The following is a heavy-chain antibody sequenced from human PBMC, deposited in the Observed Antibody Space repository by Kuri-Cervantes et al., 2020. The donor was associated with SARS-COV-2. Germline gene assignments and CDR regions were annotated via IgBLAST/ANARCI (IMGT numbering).Heavy chain of an antibody. V-gene: IGHV3-13*04. CDR2: IGTAGDT. Sequence: GESLKISCAASGFTFSSYDIHWVRQATGKGLEWVSAIGTAGDTYYAGSVKGRFTISRDNGRNSLFLQMHSLRAEDTAVYYCARGHNNYYDSSGAELDFWGQGSLVTVSS. D-gene: IGHD3-22*01. J-gene: IGHJ4*02. CDR3: ARGHNNYYDSSGAELDF. CDR1: GFTFSSYD.